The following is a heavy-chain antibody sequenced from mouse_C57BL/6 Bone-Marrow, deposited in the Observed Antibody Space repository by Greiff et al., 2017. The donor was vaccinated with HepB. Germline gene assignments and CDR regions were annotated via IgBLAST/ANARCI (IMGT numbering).Heavy chain of an antibody. CDR2: IDPENGDT. V-gene: IGHV14-4*01. CDR1: GFNIKDDY. Sequence: VQLQQSGAELVRPGASVKLSCTASGFNIKDDYMHWVKQRPEQGLEWIGWIDPENGDTEYASKFQGKATITADTSSNTADLQLSSLTSEDTAVYYGTTEGYYTMDYWGQGTSGTVSS. CDR3: TTEGYYTMDY. J-gene: IGHJ4*01.